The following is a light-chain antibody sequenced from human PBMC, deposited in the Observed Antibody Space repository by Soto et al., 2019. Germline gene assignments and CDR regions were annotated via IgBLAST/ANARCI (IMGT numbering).Light chain of an antibody. J-gene: IGKJ4*01. CDR2: GAP. Sequence: DIQMTQSPSSLSASVGDRVTITCRASQGISTYLAWYQQKPGKAPQLLIYGAPTLQSGVPSRFSGSGSGTDFTLTIASLQPEDVATYYCQKYDSDPLTFGGGTKVDIK. V-gene: IGKV1-27*01. CDR3: QKYDSDPLT. CDR1: QGISTY.